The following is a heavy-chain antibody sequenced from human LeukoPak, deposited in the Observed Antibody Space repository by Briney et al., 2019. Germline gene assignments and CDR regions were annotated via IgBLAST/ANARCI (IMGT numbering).Heavy chain of an antibody. V-gene: IGHV3-74*01. CDR1: GFTFSSYW. J-gene: IGHJ1*01. Sequence: GGSLRLSCAASGFTFSSYWMHWVRQAPGKGLVWVSHIKTDGSSTNYAESVKGRFTISRDNAKNTVYLQMNSLRAEDTAVYYCARDQFVPGYYGSGSYGYFQHWGQGTLVTVSS. CDR3: ARDQFVPGYYGSGSYGYFQH. D-gene: IGHD3-10*01. CDR2: IKTDGSST.